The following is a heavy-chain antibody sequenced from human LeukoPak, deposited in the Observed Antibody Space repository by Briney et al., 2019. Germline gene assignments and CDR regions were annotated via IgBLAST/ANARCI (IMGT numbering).Heavy chain of an antibody. CDR3: AKDATPRNRLWDHFDS. J-gene: IGHJ4*02. CDR2: VGGGDDI. Sequence: GGSLRLSCAVSGFRVSDYYMSWVRQAPGKGLEWVSSVGGGDDIHYGDSVKGRFTGYRDDDQNTVYLQMNSLRVEDTAIYFCAKDATPRNRLWDHFDSWGQGTLVSVSS. CDR1: GFRVSDYY. D-gene: IGHD2-21*01. V-gene: IGHV3-69-1*01.